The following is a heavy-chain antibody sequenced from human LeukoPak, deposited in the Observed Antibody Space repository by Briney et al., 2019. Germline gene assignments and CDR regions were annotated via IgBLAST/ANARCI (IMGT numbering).Heavy chain of an antibody. CDR1: GFTFSSYE. CDR2: ISSSGSTI. J-gene: IGHJ3*02. CDR3: ARGNPYYVDTTDAFDI. V-gene: IGHV3-48*03. D-gene: IGHD5-18*01. Sequence: GGSLRLSCAASGFTFSSYEMNWVRQAPGKGLEWVSYISSSGSTIYYADSVKGRFTISRDNAKNSLYLQMNSLRAEDTAAYYCARGNPYYVDTTDAFDIWGQGTMVTVSS.